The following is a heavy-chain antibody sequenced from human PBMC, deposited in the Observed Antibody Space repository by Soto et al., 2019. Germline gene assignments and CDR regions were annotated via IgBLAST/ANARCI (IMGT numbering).Heavy chain of an antibody. V-gene: IGHV3-9*01. CDR2: INCNSGSI. Sequence: EVQLVESGGGLVQPGRSLRLSCAASGFTFDDYAMHWVRQVPGKGLEWVSGINCNSGSIGYGDSVKGRFAISRDNAKNSLHLQMNSRSAEDTAFYYCVKDESINWYSGHFRHWGQGTLVTVSS. CDR1: GFTFDDYA. D-gene: IGHD6-13*01. J-gene: IGHJ1*01. CDR3: VKDESINWYSGHFRH.